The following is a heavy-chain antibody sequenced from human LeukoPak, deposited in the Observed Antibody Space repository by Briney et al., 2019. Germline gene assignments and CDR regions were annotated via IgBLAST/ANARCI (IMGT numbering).Heavy chain of an antibody. CDR1: DFTFSSYW. D-gene: IGHD6-13*01. J-gene: IGHJ4*02. V-gene: IGHV3-7*01. CDR2: INLDGSVK. Sequence: GGSLRLSCAASDFTFSSYWLSWVRQAPGKGLEWVANINLDGSVKYYVASVKGRFTISRDNAKRSLYLQMNSLRAEDTAVYYCAREVPGGSSWFDYWGQGTLVTVSS. CDR3: AREVPGGSSWFDY.